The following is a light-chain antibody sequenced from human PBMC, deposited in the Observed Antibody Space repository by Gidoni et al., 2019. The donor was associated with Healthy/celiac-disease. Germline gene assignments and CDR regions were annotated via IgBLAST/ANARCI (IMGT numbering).Light chain of an antibody. J-gene: IGLJ1*01. Sequence: QSALTQPASVSGSPGQSITISCTGTSSDVGGYNYVSWYQKDPGKAPKLMIYDVTNRPSGVSNRFSGSKSGNTASLTISGLQAEDEADYYCSSYTSSNTLYVFGTGTKVTVL. CDR1: SSDVGGYNY. V-gene: IGLV2-14*01. CDR2: DVT. CDR3: SSYTSSNTLYV.